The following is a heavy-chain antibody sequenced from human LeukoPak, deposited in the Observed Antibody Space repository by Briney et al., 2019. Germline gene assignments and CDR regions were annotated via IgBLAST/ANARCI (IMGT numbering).Heavy chain of an antibody. CDR2: IYYSGAT. CDR1: GGSISSGDYY. Sequence: PSQTLSLTRTVSGGSISSGDYYWSCIRQPPGKGLEWIGYIYYSGATHYNPSLKNRVTISVDTSKNQFSLMLSSVTAADTAVYYCASSSWSLRNFDYWGQGTLVTVSS. V-gene: IGHV4-30-4*01. CDR3: ASSSWSLRNFDY. J-gene: IGHJ4*02. D-gene: IGHD6-6*01.